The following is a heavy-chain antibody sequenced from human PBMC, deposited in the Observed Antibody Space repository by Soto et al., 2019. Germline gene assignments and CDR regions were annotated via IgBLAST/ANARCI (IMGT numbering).Heavy chain of an antibody. CDR1: GFSFTSYG. Sequence: QVQLVQSGAEVRRPGASVKISCKASGFSFTSYGIHWVRQAPGQRLEWMGWISAGICITKYSRKFQGKLTVSRETSASTAYMDLSSLNSEDTAVSFCARVLPFKYDYGGRSEATKFYYHAMDVWGQGTTVIVSS. D-gene: IGHD4-17*01. CDR3: ARVLPFKYDYGGRSEATKFYYHAMDV. J-gene: IGHJ6*02. V-gene: IGHV1-3*01. CDR2: ISAGICIT.